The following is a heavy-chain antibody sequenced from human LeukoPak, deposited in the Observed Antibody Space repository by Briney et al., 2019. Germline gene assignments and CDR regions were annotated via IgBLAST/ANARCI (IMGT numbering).Heavy chain of an antibody. J-gene: IGHJ3*02. V-gene: IGHV3-9*01. D-gene: IGHD1-14*01. CDR1: GFTFDDYA. CDR2: ISWNSGSI. CDR3: ARGGNAFDI. Sequence: GGSLRLSCAASGFTFDDYAMHWVRQAPGKGLEWVSGISWNSGSIGYADSVKGRFTISRDNAKNSLYLQMNSLRAEDAAAYYCARGGNAFDIWGQGTMVTVSS.